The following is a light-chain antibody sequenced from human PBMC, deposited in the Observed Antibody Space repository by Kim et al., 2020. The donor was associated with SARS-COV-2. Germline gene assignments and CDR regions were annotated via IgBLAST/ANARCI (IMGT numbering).Light chain of an antibody. V-gene: IGKV1-39*01. CDR1: QSISSY. Sequence: DIQMTQSPSSLSASVGDRVTITCRASQSISSYLNWYQQKPGKAPKLLIYAASSLQSGVPSRFSGSGSGTDFTLTISSLQPEDFATYYCQQSYSTPSTFGQGTNL. CDR2: AAS. CDR3: QQSYSTPST. J-gene: IGKJ2*01.